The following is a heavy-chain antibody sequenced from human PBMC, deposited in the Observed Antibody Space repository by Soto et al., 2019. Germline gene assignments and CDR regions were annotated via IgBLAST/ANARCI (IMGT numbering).Heavy chain of an antibody. CDR3: AQTNGYDLWSGYWHRGSYYMDV. V-gene: IGHV2-5*02. CDR1: GFSLSTSGVG. J-gene: IGHJ6*03. Sequence: QITLKESGPTLVKPTQTLTLTCTFSGFSLSTSGVGVGWIRQPPGKALEWLALIYWDDDKRYSPSLKSRLNITKDTAKDQVVLTMTNMDPVDKATYYCAQTNGYDLWSGYWHRGSYYMDVWGKGTTVTVSS. CDR2: IYWDDDK. D-gene: IGHD3-3*01.